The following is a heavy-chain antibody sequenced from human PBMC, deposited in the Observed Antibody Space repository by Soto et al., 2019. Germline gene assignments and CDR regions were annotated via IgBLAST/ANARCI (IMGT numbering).Heavy chain of an antibody. CDR1: GFTFSSYS. CDR2: ISSSSSYI. D-gene: IGHD3-22*01. Sequence: NPGGSLRLSCAASGFTFSSYSMNWVRQAPGKGLEWVSSISSSSSYIYYADSVKGRFTISRDNARNSLHLQMNSLRAEDTAVYYCARGSSYYDSSGYYRKIDYWGQGTLVTVSS. V-gene: IGHV3-21*01. J-gene: IGHJ4*02. CDR3: ARGSSYYDSSGYYRKIDY.